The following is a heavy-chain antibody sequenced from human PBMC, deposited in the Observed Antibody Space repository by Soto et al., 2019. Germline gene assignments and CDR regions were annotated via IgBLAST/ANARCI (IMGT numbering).Heavy chain of an antibody. J-gene: IGHJ4*02. CDR1: GFTFSSHW. D-gene: IGHD3-9*01. CDR3: ARAFDSGY. V-gene: IGHV3-7*01. Sequence: EMQLVESGGGLVQPGGSLRLSCAASGFTFSSHWMSWVRQAPGKGLEWVANIKGDGSEKYHVDSVKGRFAISRDNAKNSLFLQMDSLRVEDTAIYYCARAFDSGYWGQGTLVTVSS. CDR2: IKGDGSEK.